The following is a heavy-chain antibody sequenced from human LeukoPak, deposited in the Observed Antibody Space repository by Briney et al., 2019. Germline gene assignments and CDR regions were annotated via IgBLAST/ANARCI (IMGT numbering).Heavy chain of an antibody. CDR3: ARAGDPWRFDY. V-gene: IGHV4-61*01. Sequence: PSETLSLTCTVSGGSVSPVSGDSINSYYWSWIRQPPGKGLEWIGFMSYIGSANYNPSLESRVTISVDTSKNQFSLKLRSVTAADTAVYYCARAGDPWRFDYWGQGTLVAVPS. D-gene: IGHD7-27*01. CDR2: MSYIGSA. CDR1: GGSVSPVSGDSINSYY. J-gene: IGHJ4*02.